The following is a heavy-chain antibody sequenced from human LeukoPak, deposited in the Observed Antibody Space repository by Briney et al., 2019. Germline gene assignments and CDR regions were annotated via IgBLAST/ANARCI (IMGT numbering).Heavy chain of an antibody. Sequence: GGSLRLSCAASGFTFSYYVMHWVRQAPGKGLEWVAVTSYDGSDIYYADSVKGRFTISRDNSKNSLYLQMNSLRAEDTSVYYCAKDYGDYGNTRWYFDLWGRGTLVILSS. CDR3: AKDYGDYGNTRWYFDL. D-gene: IGHD4-17*01. V-gene: IGHV3-30*18. CDR2: TSYDGSDI. J-gene: IGHJ2*01. CDR1: GFTFSYYV.